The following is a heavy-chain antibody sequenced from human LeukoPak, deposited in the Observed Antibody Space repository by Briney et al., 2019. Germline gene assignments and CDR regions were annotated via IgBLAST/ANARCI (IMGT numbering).Heavy chain of an antibody. CDR1: GFTFSSYE. J-gene: IGHJ4*02. Sequence: QPGGSLRLSCAASGFTFSSYEMIWVRQAPGKGLEWVSYISSSGTSISYADFVKGRFTISRDNAQKSLFLQMSSLRAEDTAVYYCARNRGGYNRHDSWGLGALVTVSS. V-gene: IGHV3-48*03. D-gene: IGHD5-24*01. CDR2: ISSSGTSI. CDR3: ARNRGGYNRHDS.